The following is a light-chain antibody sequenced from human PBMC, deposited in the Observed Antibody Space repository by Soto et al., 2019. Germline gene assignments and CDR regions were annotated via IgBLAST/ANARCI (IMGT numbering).Light chain of an antibody. Sequence: EIVLTQSPGTLSLSPGERATLSCRASQSISSNLAWYQQKPGQAPRLLIYGASTRATGISARFSGSGSGTDFTLTISSLQSEDFAVYYCQHYNYWPYTFGQGTKVDIK. CDR1: QSISSN. CDR3: QHYNYWPYT. CDR2: GAS. J-gene: IGKJ2*01. V-gene: IGKV3-15*01.